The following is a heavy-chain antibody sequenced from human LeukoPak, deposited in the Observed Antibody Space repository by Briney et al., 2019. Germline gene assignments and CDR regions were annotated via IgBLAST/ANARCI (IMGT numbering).Heavy chain of an antibody. V-gene: IGHV1-2*06. D-gene: IGHD4/OR15-4a*01. CDR1: GYTSTGYY. J-gene: IGHJ5*02. CDR3: ARAYEYGWFDP. CDR2: INPNSGGT. Sequence: ASVKVSCKASGYTSTGYYMHWARQAPGQGLEWMGRINPNSGGTNYAQRFQGRVTMTWQTSISTGNMELSSLRSDDTAVYYCARAYEYGWFDPWGQGTLVTVSS.